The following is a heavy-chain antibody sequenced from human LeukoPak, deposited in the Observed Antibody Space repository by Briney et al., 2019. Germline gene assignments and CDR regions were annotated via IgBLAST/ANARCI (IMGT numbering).Heavy chain of an antibody. Sequence: GGSLRLSCAASGFSFSGYAMSWVRQAPGKGLEWVSTISGSGGNTYYADSVKGRFTISRDNSKNTLFLQVNSLRAEDTAVYYCAKAGHFDWSRGFDYWGQGTLVTVSS. CDR2: ISGSGGNT. V-gene: IGHV3-23*01. CDR1: GFSFSGYA. J-gene: IGHJ4*02. CDR3: AKAGHFDWSRGFDY. D-gene: IGHD3-9*01.